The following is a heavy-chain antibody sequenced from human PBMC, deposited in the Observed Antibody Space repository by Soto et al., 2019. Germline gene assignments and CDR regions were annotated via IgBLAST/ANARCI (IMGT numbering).Heavy chain of an antibody. CDR3: ASHGGTTVVTLDAFDI. CDR1: GYSFTSYW. J-gene: IGHJ3*02. CDR2: IYPGDSDT. Sequence: EVQLVQSGAEVKKPGESLQISCKGSGYSFTSYWIGWVRQMPGKGLEWMGIIYPGDSDTRYSPSFQGQVTISADKSIRTAYLQWSSLKASDTAMYYCASHGGTTVVTLDAFDIWGQGTMVTVSS. V-gene: IGHV5-51*01. D-gene: IGHD4-17*01.